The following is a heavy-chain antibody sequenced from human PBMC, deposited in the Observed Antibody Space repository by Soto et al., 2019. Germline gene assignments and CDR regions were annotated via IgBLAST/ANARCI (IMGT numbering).Heavy chain of an antibody. CDR3: ARLIRDASGSYRLDY. CDR1: GGSISPYY. J-gene: IGHJ4*02. Sequence: SETLSLTCTASGGSISPYYWSWIRQPPGEGMEWLGYIYYSGYTNYNPSLKSRLTISVDTSKNQFSLRLSSVTAADTAVYFCARLIRDASGSYRLDYWGRGTLVTVSS. V-gene: IGHV4-59*08. CDR2: IYYSGYT. D-gene: IGHD3-10*01.